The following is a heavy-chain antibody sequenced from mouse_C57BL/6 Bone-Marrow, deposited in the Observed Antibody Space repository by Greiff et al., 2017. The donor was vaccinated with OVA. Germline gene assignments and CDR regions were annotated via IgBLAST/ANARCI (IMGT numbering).Heavy chain of an antibody. V-gene: IGHV14-2*01. CDR1: GFNIKDYY. CDR2: IDPEDGET. D-gene: IGHD1-1*01. CDR3: AVTTVVASHWYFDV. J-gene: IGHJ1*03. Sequence: EVKLVESGAELVKPGASVKLSCTASGFNIKDYYMHWVKQRTEQGLEWIGRIDPEDGETKYAPKFQGKATITADTSSNTAYLQLSSLTSEDTAVYYCAVTTVVASHWYFDVWGTGTTVTVSS.